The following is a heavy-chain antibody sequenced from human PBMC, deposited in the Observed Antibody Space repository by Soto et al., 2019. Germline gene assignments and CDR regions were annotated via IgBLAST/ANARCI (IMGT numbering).Heavy chain of an antibody. CDR2: IYYSGST. CDR1: GGSISSYY. CDR3: ARAPPVYYYDSSGIPLRVGWFDP. J-gene: IGHJ5*02. D-gene: IGHD3-22*01. V-gene: IGHV4-59*01. Sequence: QVQLQESGPGLVKPSETLSLTCTVSGGSISSYYWSWIRQPPGKGLEWIGYIYYSGSTNYNPSLKSRVTISVDTSKNQFSLKLSSVTAADTAVYYCARAPPVYYYDSSGIPLRVGWFDPWGQGTLVTVSS.